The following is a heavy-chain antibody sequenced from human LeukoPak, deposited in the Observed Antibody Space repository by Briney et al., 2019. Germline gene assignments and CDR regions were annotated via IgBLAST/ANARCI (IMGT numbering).Heavy chain of an antibody. CDR1: GFTFSSYE. V-gene: IGHV3-48*03. CDR2: ISSSGSTI. D-gene: IGHD3-10*01. Sequence: GGSLRLSCAASGFTFSSYEMNWVRQAPGKGLEWVSYISSSGSTIYYADSVKGRFTISRDNAKNSLYLQMNSPRAEDTAVYYCARDGKWFGESHAFDIWGQGTMVTVSS. CDR3: ARDGKWFGESHAFDI. J-gene: IGHJ3*02.